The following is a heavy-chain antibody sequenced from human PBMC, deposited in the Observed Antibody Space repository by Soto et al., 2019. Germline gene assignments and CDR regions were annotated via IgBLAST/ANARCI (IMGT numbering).Heavy chain of an antibody. J-gene: IGHJ6*02. CDR1: GDSINNGFW. CDR3: XXXXXXWRLDV. V-gene: IGHV4-4*02. CDR2: KHHSGST. Sequence: QVQLQESGPGLVKPSETLSLTCGVSGDSINNGFWWTWVRQPPGKGLEWIGEKHHSGSTNYNLSLKSRVSISLDKSKXXXXXXXSXXXAXXXXXXXXXXXXXXWRLDVWGQGTTVTVSS.